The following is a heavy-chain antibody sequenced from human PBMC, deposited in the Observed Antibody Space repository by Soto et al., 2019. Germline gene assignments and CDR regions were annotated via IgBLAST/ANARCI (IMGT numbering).Heavy chain of an antibody. CDR3: AHRLRATSGYYNAWGY. CDR2: IYWDDDK. J-gene: IGHJ4*02. CDR1: GFSLSTSGVG. Sequence: QITLKESGPTLVKPTQTLTLTCTLSGFSLSTSGVGVGWIRQPPGKALEWLALIYWDDDKRYSPSLKSRLIITKDTSKNQVVLTMTNMYPVDTATYYCAHRLRATSGYYNAWGYWGQGTLVTVSS. V-gene: IGHV2-5*02. D-gene: IGHD3-22*01.